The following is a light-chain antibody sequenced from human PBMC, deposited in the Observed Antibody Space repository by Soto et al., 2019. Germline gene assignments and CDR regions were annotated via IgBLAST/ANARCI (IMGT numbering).Light chain of an antibody. J-gene: IGLJ2*01. CDR3: QTWGTGIVV. CDR1: SGHSSYA. CDR2: VNSDGSH. V-gene: IGLV4-69*01. Sequence: QLVLTQSPSASASLGASVKLTCTLSSGHSSYAIAWHQQQPEKGPRYLMKVNSDGSHIKGEGIPDRFSGFSSGAERYLTISSLQSEDEADYYCQTWGTGIVVFGGGTKLTVL.